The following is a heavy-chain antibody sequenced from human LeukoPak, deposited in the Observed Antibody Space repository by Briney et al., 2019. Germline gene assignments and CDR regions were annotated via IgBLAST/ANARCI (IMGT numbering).Heavy chain of an antibody. CDR1: GFTFSSYA. CDR2: ISGSGGST. J-gene: IGHJ5*02. CDR3: AKARRIQLWLS. D-gene: IGHD5-18*01. Sequence: NPGGSLRLSCAASGFTFSSYAMSWVRQAPGKGLEWVSGISGSGGSTYYADSVKGRFTISRDNSKNTLYLQMISLRAEDTAVYYCAKARRIQLWLSWGQGTLVTVSS. V-gene: IGHV3-23*01.